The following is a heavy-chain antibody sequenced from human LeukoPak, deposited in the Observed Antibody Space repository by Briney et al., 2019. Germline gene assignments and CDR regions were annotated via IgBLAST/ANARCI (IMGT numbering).Heavy chain of an antibody. Sequence: GGSPRLSCAASGFTFSSYSLNWVRQAPGKGLEWVSYISSSSSTIYYADSVKGRFTISRDNAKNSLYLQMNSLRAEDTAVYYCAKDLRFDPWGQGTLVTVSS. J-gene: IGHJ5*02. V-gene: IGHV3-48*01. CDR2: ISSSSSTI. CDR3: AKDLRFDP. CDR1: GFTFSSYS.